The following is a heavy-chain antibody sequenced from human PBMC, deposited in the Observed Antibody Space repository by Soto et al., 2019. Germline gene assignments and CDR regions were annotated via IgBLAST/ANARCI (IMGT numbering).Heavy chain of an antibody. CDR3: AGYNWNYYFDP. Sequence: SETLSLTCTVSGGSVRDGSYYWAWLRQPPGKGLEWIGHIYHSGSTIYNPSLKSRVTISIDTSKSQFSLNLNSMTAADTAVYYCAGYNWNYYFDPWGQGXLVTVYS. CDR2: IYHSGST. CDR1: GGSVRDGSYY. V-gene: IGHV4-61*01. J-gene: IGHJ5*02. D-gene: IGHD1-7*01.